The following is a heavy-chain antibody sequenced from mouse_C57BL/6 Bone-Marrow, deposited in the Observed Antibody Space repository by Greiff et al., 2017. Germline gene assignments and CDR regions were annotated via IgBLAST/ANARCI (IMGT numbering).Heavy chain of an antibody. J-gene: IGHJ2*01. Sequence: QVQLQQSGAELARPGASVKMSCKASGFTFTSYTMHWVKQRPGQGLEWIGYINPSSGYTKYNQKFKDKATLTADKSSSTAYMQLSSLTSEDSTFYYFAGGNSYYYFDYWGQGTTLTVSS. D-gene: IGHD1-1*01. V-gene: IGHV1-4*01. CDR2: INPSSGYT. CDR1: GFTFTSYT. CDR3: AGGNSYYYFDY.